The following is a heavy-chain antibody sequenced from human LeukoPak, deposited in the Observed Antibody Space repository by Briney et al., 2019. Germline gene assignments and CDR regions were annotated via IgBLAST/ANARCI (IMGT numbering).Heavy chain of an antibody. CDR3: AKGSSAGGELRHDY. Sequence: PGGSLRLSCAASEFTFSSYAMSWVRQAPEKGLEWVSAISGSGDKIYYTDSVKGRFTISRDNSKNTLYLQMNSLRAEDTAVYFCAKGSSAGGELRHDYWGQGTLVTVSS. D-gene: IGHD3-16*01. J-gene: IGHJ4*02. CDR2: ISGSGDKI. V-gene: IGHV3-23*01. CDR1: EFTFSSYA.